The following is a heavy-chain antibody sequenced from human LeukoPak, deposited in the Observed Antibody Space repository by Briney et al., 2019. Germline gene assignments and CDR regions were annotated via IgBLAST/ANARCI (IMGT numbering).Heavy chain of an antibody. CDR1: GFTFSSYA. V-gene: IGHV3-23*01. Sequence: QPGGSLRLSCAASGFTFSSYAMNWVRQAPGKGLEWVSGIRGSGDTTYYADSVKGRRFTISRDNSKNTLYLQMNSVRAEDTAVYYCARMVRGVITFDIWGQGTMVTVSS. D-gene: IGHD3-10*01. CDR2: IRGSGDTT. CDR3: ARMVRGVITFDI. J-gene: IGHJ3*02.